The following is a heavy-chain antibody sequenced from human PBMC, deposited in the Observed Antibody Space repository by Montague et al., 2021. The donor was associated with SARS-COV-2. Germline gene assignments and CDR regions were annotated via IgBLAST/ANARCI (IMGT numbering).Heavy chain of an antibody. CDR3: ARLPYDNSYGMDV. J-gene: IGHJ6*02. D-gene: IGHD3-9*01. V-gene: IGHV4-59*01. CDR2: IEYSGST. CDR1: GGSISTYY. Sequence: SETLSLTCTVSGGSISTYYWNWIRQFPGKGLEWIAHIEYSGSTXXXPSXQGRVIISVDRSKIQFSLKLNSVTAADTAIYYCARLPYDNSYGMDVWGQGTTDTVSS.